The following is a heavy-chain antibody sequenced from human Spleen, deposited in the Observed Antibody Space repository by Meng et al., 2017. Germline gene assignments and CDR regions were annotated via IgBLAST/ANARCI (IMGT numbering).Heavy chain of an antibody. V-gene: IGHV4-4*02. Sequence: QPQLQESGPGLVKPSEALFLTCTVSGGSISSSNWWGWVRQPPGKGLEWIGEIFHTGSTNYNPSLKSRVTISIDKSKNQFSLKLTSVTAADTAIYYCARDNYGDYGYWGQGTLVTVSS. CDR2: IFHTGST. CDR1: GGSISSSNW. D-gene: IGHD4-17*01. CDR3: ARDNYGDYGY. J-gene: IGHJ4*02.